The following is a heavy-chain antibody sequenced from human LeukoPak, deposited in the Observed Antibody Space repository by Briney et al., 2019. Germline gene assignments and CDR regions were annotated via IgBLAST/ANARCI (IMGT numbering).Heavy chain of an antibody. V-gene: IGHV3-64*04. CDR3: APRGEYSSSWYPNVAFDI. J-gene: IGHJ3*02. D-gene: IGHD6-13*01. CDR2: ISSNGDNT. Sequence: PGGSLRLSCSVSGFTFSTYVMHWVRQAPGKGLEYVSAISSNGDNTYYADSVKGRFTISRDNAKNSLYLQMNSLRAEDTAVYYCAPRGEYSSSWYPNVAFDIWGQGTMVTVSS. CDR1: GFTFSTYV.